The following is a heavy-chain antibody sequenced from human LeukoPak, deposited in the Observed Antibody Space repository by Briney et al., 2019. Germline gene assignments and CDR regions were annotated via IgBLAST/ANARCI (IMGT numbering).Heavy chain of an antibody. CDR2: ISYDGSNK. CDR3: ANANRGIAAAVSWYFDL. J-gene: IGHJ2*01. CDR1: GFTFSGYG. V-gene: IGHV3-30*18. Sequence: GGSLRLSCAASGFTFSGYGMHWVRQAPGKGLEWVAVISYDGSNKYYADSVKGRFTISRDNSKNTLYLQMNSLRAEDTAVYYCANANRGIAAAVSWYFDLWGRGTLVTVSS. D-gene: IGHD6-13*01.